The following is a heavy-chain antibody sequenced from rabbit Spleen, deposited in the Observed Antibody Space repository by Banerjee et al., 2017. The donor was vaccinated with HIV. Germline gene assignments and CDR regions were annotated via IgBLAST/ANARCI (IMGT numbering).Heavy chain of an antibody. CDR3: ARDTGSSFSSYGMDL. D-gene: IGHD8-1*01. Sequence: QERLLESGGGLVKPEGSLKLSCTASGFSFSDKAVMCWVRQAPGKGLEWIACINAVTGRAVYATWAKGRFTCSKTSSTTVTLQMTSLTVADTATYFCARDTGSSFSSYGMDLWGPGTLVTVS. CDR1: GFSFSDKAV. V-gene: IGHV1S45*01. J-gene: IGHJ6*01. CDR2: INAVTGRA.